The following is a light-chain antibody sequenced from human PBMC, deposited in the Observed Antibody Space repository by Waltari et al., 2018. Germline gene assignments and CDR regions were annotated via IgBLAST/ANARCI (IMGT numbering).Light chain of an antibody. CDR3: NSYTGSSSWV. J-gene: IGLJ3*02. Sequence: QSALTQPASVSGSPGQSITISSTGTSSDIGFYNYVSWYQQHPGKAPQLIIYDVYERPSGVSNRFSGSKSGNTASLTISGLQAEDEADYYCNSYTGSSSWVFGGGTKLTVL. CDR1: SSDIGFYNY. CDR2: DVY. V-gene: IGLV2-14*03.